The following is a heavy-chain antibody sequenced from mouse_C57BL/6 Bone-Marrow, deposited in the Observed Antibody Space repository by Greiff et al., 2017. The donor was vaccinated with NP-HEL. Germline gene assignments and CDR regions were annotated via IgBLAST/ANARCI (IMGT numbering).Heavy chain of an antibody. CDR3: ARDGEYYGSWYFDV. D-gene: IGHD1-1*01. J-gene: IGHJ1*03. CDR2: SRNKANDYTT. Sequence: EVQLVESGGGLVQSGRSLRLSCATSGFTFSDFYMEWVRQAPGKGLEWIAASRNKANDYTTEYSASVKGRFIVSRDTSQSILYLQMNALRAEDTAIYYCARDGEYYGSWYFDVWGTGTTVTVSS. CDR1: GFTFSDFY. V-gene: IGHV7-1*01.